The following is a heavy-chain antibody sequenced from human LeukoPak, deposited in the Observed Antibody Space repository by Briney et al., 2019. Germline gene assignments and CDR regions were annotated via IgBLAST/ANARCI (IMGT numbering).Heavy chain of an antibody. CDR2: INYSWDT. CDR3: ARLARGSSSWYVGSPRGLCYFDY. CDR1: GGSISSYY. J-gene: IGHJ4*02. D-gene: IGHD6-13*01. V-gene: IGHV4-59*12. Sequence: SETLSLTCTVSGGSISSYYWSWIRQPPGKGLEWIGYINYSWDTNYNPSLKSRVTISVDTSKNQFSLKLSSVTAADTAVYYCARLARGSSSWYVGSPRGLCYFDYWGQGTLVTVSS.